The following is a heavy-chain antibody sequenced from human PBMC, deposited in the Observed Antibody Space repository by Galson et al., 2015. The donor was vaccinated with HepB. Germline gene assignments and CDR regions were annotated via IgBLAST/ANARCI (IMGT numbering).Heavy chain of an antibody. CDR2: ITSSYV. D-gene: IGHD3-10*01. V-gene: IGHV3-21*06. CDR1: GFTFSSYA. Sequence: SLRLSCAASGFTFSSYAMNWVRQAPGKGLEWVSSITSSYVSYADSLNGRFTISRDNSKNSLYLQMNSLRAEDTAVYYCARWADTMGVNKDAFDMWGQGTLVTVSS. J-gene: IGHJ3*02. CDR3: ARWADTMGVNKDAFDM.